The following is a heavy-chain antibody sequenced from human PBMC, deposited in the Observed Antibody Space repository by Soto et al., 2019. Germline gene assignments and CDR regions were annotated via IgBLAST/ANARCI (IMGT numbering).Heavy chain of an antibody. V-gene: IGHV3-23*01. CDR2: ILVGGST. D-gene: IGHD1-26*01. J-gene: IGHJ3*02. CDR1: GFICSSYD. Sequence: QSGGSLRLSCAVSGFICSSYDMSWVRQAPGKGLEWVSTILVGGSTHYEDSVKGRFTISRDTSKNTVYLQMNSLTAGDTAFYYCAKETATSGGAFEIYGQGTMVTVSS. CDR3: AKETATSGGAFEI.